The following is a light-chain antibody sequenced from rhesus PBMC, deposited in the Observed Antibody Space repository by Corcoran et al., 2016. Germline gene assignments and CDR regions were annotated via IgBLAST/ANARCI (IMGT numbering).Light chain of an antibody. CDR2: EVY. V-gene: IGLV2-32*01. CDR3: CSYAGSYIYI. CDR1: SSDIGIYNY. J-gene: IGLJ1*01. Sequence: QAALTQPRSVSGSPGQSVTISCTGTSSDIGIYNYVSWYQQLPGTVPKLLIYEVYKWPSGVSDRFSGSKSGNTASLTISGLRAEDEADYYCCSYAGSYIYIFGSGTRLSVL.